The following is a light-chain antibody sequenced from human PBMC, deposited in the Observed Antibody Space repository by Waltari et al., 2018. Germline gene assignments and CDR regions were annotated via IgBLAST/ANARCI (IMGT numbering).Light chain of an antibody. J-gene: IGKJ1*01. CDR2: KVS. Sequence: DVVMTQSPLSLPVSLGQPASISCRSSQSLVHSDGHTYLAWFQQRPGQSPRRLIYKVSRRESGVPDRFSGSGSGTDFTLTINSVEAEDVGVYYCMQGTHWPPWTFGQGTKVEI. V-gene: IGKV2-30*02. CDR1: QSLVHSDGHTY. CDR3: MQGTHWPPWT.